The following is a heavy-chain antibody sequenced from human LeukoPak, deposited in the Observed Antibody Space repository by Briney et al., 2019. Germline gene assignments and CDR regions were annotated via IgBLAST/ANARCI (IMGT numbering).Heavy chain of an antibody. D-gene: IGHD4-17*01. Sequence: PGGSLRLSCVASGFSFSYSMHWVRQAPGKGLEWVAVIFYDGSNKYYADSVKGRFTISRDNSKNTLYLQMNSLRTEDTALYYCAKARDDYGDYGRYYFDYWGQGTLVTVSS. J-gene: IGHJ4*02. V-gene: IGHV3-30-3*01. CDR1: GFSFSYS. CDR2: IFYDGSNK. CDR3: AKARDDYGDYGRYYFDY.